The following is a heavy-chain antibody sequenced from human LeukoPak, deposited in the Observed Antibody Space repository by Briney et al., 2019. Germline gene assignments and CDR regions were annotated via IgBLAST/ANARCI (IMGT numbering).Heavy chain of an antibody. CDR2: ISYDGSNK. D-gene: IGHD6-19*01. CDR3: ARPGYWVVQGYFDY. CDR1: GFTFSSYA. J-gene: IGHJ4*02. V-gene: IGHV3-30*04. Sequence: PGRSLRLSCAASGFTFSSYAMHWVRQAPSKGLGWVAVISYDGSNKYYADSVKSRFTISRDNSKNTLYLQMNSLRAEDTAVYYCARPGYWVVQGYFDYWGQGTLVTVSS.